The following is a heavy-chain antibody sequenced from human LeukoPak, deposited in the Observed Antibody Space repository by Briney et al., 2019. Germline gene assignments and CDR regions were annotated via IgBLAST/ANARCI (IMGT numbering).Heavy chain of an antibody. Sequence: PGESLRLSCAASGFTFSSYAMSWVRQAPGKGLEWVSGISGSGDNTYYADSVKGRFTISRDNSKNTLYVQVNSLGTEDTAAYYCAKGSYYDSSGSFYFDYWGQETLVTVSS. J-gene: IGHJ4*02. V-gene: IGHV3-23*01. CDR1: GFTFSSYA. CDR3: AKGSYYDSSGSFYFDY. CDR2: ISGSGDNT. D-gene: IGHD3-22*01.